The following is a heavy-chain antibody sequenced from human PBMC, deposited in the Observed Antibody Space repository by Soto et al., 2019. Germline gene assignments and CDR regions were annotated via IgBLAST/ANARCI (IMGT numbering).Heavy chain of an antibody. CDR3: ARGSIAAAGKDDY. D-gene: IGHD6-13*01. J-gene: IGHJ4*02. CDR1: GFTFSSYA. Sequence: GESLKISCAASGFTFSSYAMNWVRQAPGRGLEWVSSISGSSDYIYYSDTVKGRFAISRDNAKSSLYLQMNSLRAEDTAVYYCARGSIAAAGKDDYWGQGTLVTVSS. V-gene: IGHV3-21*01. CDR2: ISGSSDYI.